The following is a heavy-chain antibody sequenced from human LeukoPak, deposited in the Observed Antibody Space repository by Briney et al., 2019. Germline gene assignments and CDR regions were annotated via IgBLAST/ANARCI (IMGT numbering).Heavy chain of an antibody. D-gene: IGHD3-9*01. Sequence: SETLSLTCTVSGGSISSYYWSWIRQPPGKGLEWIGYIYYSGSTNYNPSLKSRVTISVDTSKNQFSLKLSSVTAADTAVYYCARGPDPNYDILTGHDYWGQGTLVTVSS. CDR3: ARGPDPNYDILTGHDY. CDR2: IYYSGST. CDR1: GGSISSYY. J-gene: IGHJ4*02. V-gene: IGHV4-59*12.